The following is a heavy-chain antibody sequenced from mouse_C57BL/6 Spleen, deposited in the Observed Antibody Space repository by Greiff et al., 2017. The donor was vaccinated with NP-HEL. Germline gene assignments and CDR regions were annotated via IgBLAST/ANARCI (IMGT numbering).Heavy chain of an antibody. CDR2: ISSGGSYT. CDR1: GFPFRSYG. Sequence: EVTLVESGGDLVKPGGSLKLSCAASGFPFRSYGMSWVRQTPDKRLEWVATISSGGSYTYYPDSVKGRFPISRDNAKNTLYLQMSSLKSEDTAMYYCARRDDGYSFYYAMDYWGQGTSVTVSS. V-gene: IGHV5-6*02. J-gene: IGHJ4*01. D-gene: IGHD2-3*01. CDR3: ARRDDGYSFYYAMDY.